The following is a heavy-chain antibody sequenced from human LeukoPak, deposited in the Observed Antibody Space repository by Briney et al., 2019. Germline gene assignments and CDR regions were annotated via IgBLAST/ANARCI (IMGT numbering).Heavy chain of an antibody. J-gene: IGHJ4*02. Sequence: PGRSLRLSCAASGFSFSTHGMHWVRQAPGKGLEWVAFIWYDGSNKYYADSVKGRFTISRDDLRNTLYLQMNSLRAEDTAVYYCARGVSGDYFDFWGQGTLVTVSS. CDR3: ARGVSGDYFDF. V-gene: IGHV3-33*01. CDR1: GFSFSTHG. CDR2: IWYDGSNK. D-gene: IGHD3-3*02.